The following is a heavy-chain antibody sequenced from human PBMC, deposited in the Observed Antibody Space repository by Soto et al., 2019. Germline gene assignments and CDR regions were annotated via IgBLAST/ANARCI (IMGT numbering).Heavy chain of an antibody. CDR1: GFTFSGHG. D-gene: IGHD1-26*01. CDR3: AKDGSGSRYSFDV. CDR2: VSSDGGTK. J-gene: IGHJ3*01. Sequence: QVQLVESGGGVVPPGTSLRLSCAASGFTFSGHGMDWVRQAPGKGLEWVAVVSSDGGTKYYADSVKGRLTLSRDNSRNTLSLQMSSLSSEDTAVYYFAKDGSGSRYSFDVWGKGTMVTVSS. V-gene: IGHV3-30*18.